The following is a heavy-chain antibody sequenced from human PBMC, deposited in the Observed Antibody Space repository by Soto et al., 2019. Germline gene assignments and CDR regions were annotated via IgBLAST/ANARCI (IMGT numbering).Heavy chain of an antibody. D-gene: IGHD3-10*01. CDR1: GYNFTTYD. CDR2: MNPNSGNT. V-gene: IGHV1-8*01. CDR3: ERRLSTRNFDYYMDV. J-gene: IGHJ6*03. Sequence: QVQLVQSGAEVKKPGASVKVSCKASGYNFTTYDINWVRQATGQGLEGMGWMNPNSGNTGSTQKFQGRVTMTRDTSISTAYMELSSLTSEDTAVYYCERRLSTRNFDYYMDVWGKGTTVTVSS.